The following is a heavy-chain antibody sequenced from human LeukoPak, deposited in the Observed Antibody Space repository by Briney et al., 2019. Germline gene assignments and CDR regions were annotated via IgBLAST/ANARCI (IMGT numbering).Heavy chain of an antibody. D-gene: IGHD5-24*01. V-gene: IGHV3-30*18. CDR1: GFTFSRYA. CDR2: ISYDGSKN. J-gene: IGHJ3*01. CDR3: TKDTIFDF. Sequence: PGGSLRLSCAASGFTFSRYAMHWVRQAPGKGLEWVAVISYDGSKNYYADSVKGRFTISRDNSRNTLYLEMNSLRAEDTAVYYCTKDTIFDFWGQGTMVTVS.